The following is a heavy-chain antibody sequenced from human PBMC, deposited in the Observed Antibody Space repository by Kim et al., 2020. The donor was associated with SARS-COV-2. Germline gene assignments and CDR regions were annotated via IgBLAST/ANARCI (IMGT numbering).Heavy chain of an antibody. J-gene: IGHJ4*02. D-gene: IGHD6-19*01. CDR2: INHSGST. CDR1: GGSFSGYY. CDR3: AIGGPKREQWLSYGY. V-gene: IGHV4-34*01. Sequence: SETLSLTCAVYGGSFSGYYWSWIRQPPGKGLEWIGEINHSGSTNYNPSLKSRVTISVDTSKNQFYLKLSSVTAADTAVYYCAIGGPKREQWLSYGYWGQGTLVTVSS.